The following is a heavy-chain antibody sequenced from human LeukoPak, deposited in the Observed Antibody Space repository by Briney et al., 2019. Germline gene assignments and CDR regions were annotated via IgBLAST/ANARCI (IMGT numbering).Heavy chain of an antibody. Sequence: AASVKVSCKASGGTFSSYAISWVRQAPGQGLEWMGWINPNSGGTNYAQKFQGRVTMTRDTSISTAYMELSRLRSDDTAVYYCARGGYSNYLGYYYYYYMDVWGKGTTVTVSS. CDR2: INPNSGGT. V-gene: IGHV1-2*02. CDR1: GGTFSSYA. D-gene: IGHD4-11*01. J-gene: IGHJ6*03. CDR3: ARGGYSNYLGYYYYYYMDV.